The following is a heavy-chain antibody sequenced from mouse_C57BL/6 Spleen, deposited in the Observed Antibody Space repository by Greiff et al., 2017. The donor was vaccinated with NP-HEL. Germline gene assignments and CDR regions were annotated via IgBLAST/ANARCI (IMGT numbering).Heavy chain of an antibody. CDR2: ISSGSSTI. CDR3: ARWGGNYHWFAY. CDR1: GFTFSDYG. V-gene: IGHV5-17*01. D-gene: IGHD2-1*01. J-gene: IGHJ3*01. Sequence: EVQLVESGGGLVKPGGSLKLSCAASGFTFSDYGMHWVRQAPEKGLEWVAYISSGSSTIYYADTVKGRFTISRDNAKNTLFLQMTSLRSEDTAMYYCARWGGNYHWFAYWGQGTLVTVSA.